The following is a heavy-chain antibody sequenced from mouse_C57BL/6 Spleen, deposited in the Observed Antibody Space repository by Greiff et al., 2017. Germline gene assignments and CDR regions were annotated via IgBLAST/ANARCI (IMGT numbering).Heavy chain of an antibody. J-gene: IGHJ4*01. Sequence: QVQLQQSGAELVRPGTSVKVSCKASGYAFTNYLIEWVKQRPGQGLEWIGVINPGSGGTNYNEKFKGKATLTADKSSSTAYMQLSSLTSEDSAVYFCARGNYGAMGYWGQGTSVTVSS. CDR2: INPGSGGT. CDR3: ARGNYGAMGY. CDR1: GYAFTNYL. D-gene: IGHD2-1*01. V-gene: IGHV1-54*01.